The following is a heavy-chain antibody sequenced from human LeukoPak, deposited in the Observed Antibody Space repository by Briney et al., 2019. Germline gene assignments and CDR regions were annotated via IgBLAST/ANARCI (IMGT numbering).Heavy chain of an antibody. J-gene: IGHJ4*02. CDR2: ISYDGSNK. D-gene: IGHD2-2*01. V-gene: IGHV3-30-3*01. CDR1: GFTFSSYA. CDR3: ARAGVYCSSTSCSKGDY. Sequence: PGRSLRLSCAAPGFTFSSYAMHWVRQAPGKGLEWVAVISYDGSNKYYADSVKGRFTISRDNSKNTLYLQMNSLRAEDTAVYYCARAGVYCSSTSCSKGDYWGQGTLVTVSS.